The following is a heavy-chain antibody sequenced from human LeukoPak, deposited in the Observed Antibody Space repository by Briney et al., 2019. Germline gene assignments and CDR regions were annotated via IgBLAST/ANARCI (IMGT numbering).Heavy chain of an antibody. CDR1: GFNFGVVA. CDR3: ARERAGDVDY. CDR2: IRHREYGGTA. V-gene: IGHV3-49*03. Sequence: GRSLRLSCATSGFNFGVVAMDWIRQAPGKGLEWVGFIRHREYGGTAEYAASVNGRFAISRDDSKSIVYLQMNDLRTEDTGVYYCARERAGDVDYWGRGTLVTVSS. J-gene: IGHJ4*02.